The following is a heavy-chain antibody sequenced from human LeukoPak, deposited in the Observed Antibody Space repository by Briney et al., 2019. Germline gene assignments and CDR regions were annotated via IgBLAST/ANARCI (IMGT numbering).Heavy chain of an antibody. J-gene: IGHJ4*02. Sequence: GGSLRLSRAASGFTFSSYGMHWVRQAPGKGLEWVAVIWYDGSNKYYADSVKGRFTISRDDAKNSLYLQMNSLRAEDTAVYYCARDRWAGTDFDYWGQGTLVTVSS. D-gene: IGHD6-19*01. V-gene: IGHV3-33*01. CDR2: IWYDGSNK. CDR3: ARDRWAGTDFDY. CDR1: GFTFSSYG.